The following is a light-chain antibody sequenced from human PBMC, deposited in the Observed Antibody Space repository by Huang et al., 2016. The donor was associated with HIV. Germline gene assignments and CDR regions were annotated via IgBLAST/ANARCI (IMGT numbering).Light chain of an antibody. CDR3: QQRSDWPLT. J-gene: IGKJ4*01. CDR2: GAS. Sequence: EIVLTQSPATLSLSPGERATLSCRASQCVSAYLAWYQQKPGQAPRLLIYGASNRATGIPARVSGRGSGTDFTLTISSLEPEDFAVYYCQQRSDWPLTFGGGTKVEIK. V-gene: IGKV3-11*01. CDR1: QCVSAY.